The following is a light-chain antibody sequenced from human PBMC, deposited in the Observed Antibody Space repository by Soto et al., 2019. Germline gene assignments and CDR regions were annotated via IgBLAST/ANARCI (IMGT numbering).Light chain of an antibody. CDR3: QHYVVPPRT. CDR2: DSS. V-gene: IGKV3-20*01. Sequence: NVLTQSPGTLSLSPGERATLSCRASQSVNNYLAWYQQKPGQAPRLLIYDSSSRATGVPDKFSGSGYGTDFSLTISRVEPEDSAVYYCQHYVVPPRTFGQGTKGEI. J-gene: IGKJ1*01. CDR1: QSVNNY.